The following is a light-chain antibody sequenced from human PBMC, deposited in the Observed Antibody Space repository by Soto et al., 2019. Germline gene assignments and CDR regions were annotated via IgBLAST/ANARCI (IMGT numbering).Light chain of an antibody. CDR1: ASNLGGNP. CDR3: AAWDDSLNAVV. CDR2: TNH. J-gene: IGLJ2*01. Sequence: QAVATQPPSVSGTPGQKVSISCSGSASNLGGNPVNWYQHLPGAAPKLLIYTNHQRPSGVPDRFSGSKSGTSASLAISGLRSEDEADFYCAAWDDSLNAVVFGGGTKVTVL. V-gene: IGLV1-44*01.